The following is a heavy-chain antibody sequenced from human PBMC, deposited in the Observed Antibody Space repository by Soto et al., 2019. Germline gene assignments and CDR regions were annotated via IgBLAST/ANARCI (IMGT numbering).Heavy chain of an antibody. Sequence: ASVKVSCKASGYTFTTYEINWVRQATGQGLEWMGRMNPNDGNTGYAQKFQGRVTMTRNTSVTTAYMELSGLRSDDTAVYYCARGPRESGEWLLFDHWGQGAMVTVYS. V-gene: IGHV1-8*01. CDR1: GYTFTTYE. CDR2: MNPNDGNT. CDR3: ARGPRESGEWLLFDH. D-gene: IGHD3-3*01. J-gene: IGHJ5*02.